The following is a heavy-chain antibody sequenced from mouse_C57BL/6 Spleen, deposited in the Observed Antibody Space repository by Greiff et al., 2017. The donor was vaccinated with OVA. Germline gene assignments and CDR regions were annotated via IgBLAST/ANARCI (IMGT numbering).Heavy chain of an antibody. CDR1: GYSFTDYN. J-gene: IGHJ1*03. CDR2: INPNYGTT. CDR3: ARAYYYGSIRYFDV. Sequence: EVKLMESGPELVKPGASVKISCKASGYSFTDYNMNWVKQSNGKSLEWIGVINPNYGTTSYNQKFKGKATLTVDQSSSTAYMQLNSLTSEDSAVYYCARAYYYGSIRYFDVWGTGTTVTVSS. V-gene: IGHV1-39*01. D-gene: IGHD1-1*01.